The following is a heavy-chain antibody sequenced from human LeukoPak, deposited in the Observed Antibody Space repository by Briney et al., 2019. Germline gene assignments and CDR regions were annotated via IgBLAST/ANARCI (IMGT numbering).Heavy chain of an antibody. Sequence: SETLSLTCTVSGGSVSSGSYYWSWIRQPPGKGLEWIGYIYYSGSTNYNPSLKSRVTISVDTSKNQFSLKLSSVTAADTAVYYCARAHYYDSSGYYLFDYWGQGTLVTVSS. D-gene: IGHD3-22*01. J-gene: IGHJ4*02. CDR2: IYYSGST. V-gene: IGHV4-61*01. CDR3: ARAHYYDSSGYYLFDY. CDR1: GGSVSSGSYY.